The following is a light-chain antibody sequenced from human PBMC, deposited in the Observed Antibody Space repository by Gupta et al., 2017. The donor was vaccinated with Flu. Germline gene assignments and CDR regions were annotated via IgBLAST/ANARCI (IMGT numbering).Light chain of an antibody. J-gene: IGKJ1*01. CDR3: QQYSSLWT. Sequence: GDRFSSACRASQRISSWLAWYQQKPGKGPKLLSYKASSLESGVPSRFSGSGSGTEFSLTSSSLQADDFATYYRQQYSSLWTFGQGTKVEIK. V-gene: IGKV1-5*03. CDR2: KAS. CDR1: QRISSW.